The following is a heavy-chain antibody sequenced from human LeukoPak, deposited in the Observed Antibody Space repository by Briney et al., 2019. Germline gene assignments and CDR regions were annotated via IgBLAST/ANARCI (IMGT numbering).Heavy chain of an antibody. Sequence: SVKVTCKASGGTFSSYAISWVRQAPGQGLEWMRGIIPIFGTANYAQKFQGRVTITADESTSTAYMELTSLRSEDTAVYYCARASPPIYYDSSGYPLYYFDYWGQGTLVTVSS. CDR2: IIPIFGTA. J-gene: IGHJ4*02. CDR3: ARASPPIYYDSSGYPLYYFDY. V-gene: IGHV1-69*13. D-gene: IGHD3-22*01. CDR1: GGTFSSYA.